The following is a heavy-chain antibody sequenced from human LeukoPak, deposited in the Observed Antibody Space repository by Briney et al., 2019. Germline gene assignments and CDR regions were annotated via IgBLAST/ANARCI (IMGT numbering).Heavy chain of an antibody. J-gene: IGHJ3*02. CDR3: ARDHQAIAAAYLDAFDI. Sequence: WASVKVSCKASGYTFTSYAMNWVRQAPGQGLEWMGWINTNTGNPTYARGFTGRFVFSLDTSVSTAYLQISSLKAEDTAVYYCARDHQAIAAAYLDAFDIWGQGTMVTVSS. CDR1: GYTFTSYA. CDR2: INTNTGNP. D-gene: IGHD6-13*01. V-gene: IGHV7-4-1*02.